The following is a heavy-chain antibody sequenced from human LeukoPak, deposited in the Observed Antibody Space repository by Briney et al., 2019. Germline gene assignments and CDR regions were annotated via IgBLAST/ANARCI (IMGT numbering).Heavy chain of an antibody. CDR1: GFTFSSYG. Sequence: GGTLRLSCAASGFTFSSYGMHWVRQAPGKGLEWGGRIKSKTDGGTTDYAAPVKGRFTISRDDSKNTLYLQMNSLKTEDTAVYYCTTEPYSSSWYNFDYWGQGTLVTVSS. D-gene: IGHD6-13*01. CDR3: TTEPYSSSWYNFDY. J-gene: IGHJ4*02. CDR2: IKSKTDGGTT. V-gene: IGHV3-15*01.